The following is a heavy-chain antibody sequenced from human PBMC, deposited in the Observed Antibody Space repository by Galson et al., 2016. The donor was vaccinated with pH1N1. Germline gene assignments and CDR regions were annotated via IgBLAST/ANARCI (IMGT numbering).Heavy chain of an antibody. V-gene: IGHV1-69*13. CDR2: IIPIFGTS. J-gene: IGHJ6*02. CDR3: ARAPDRGEGALSYYYGLDV. Sequence: SVKVSCKASGGIFSSYAVSWVRQAPGRGLEWMGGIIPIFGTSNYAQKFQGRVTITADESTSTAYLELSSLSSEDTAVYYCARAPDRGEGALSYYYGLDVWGQGTTAIVSS. D-gene: IGHD3-10*01. CDR1: GGIFSSYA.